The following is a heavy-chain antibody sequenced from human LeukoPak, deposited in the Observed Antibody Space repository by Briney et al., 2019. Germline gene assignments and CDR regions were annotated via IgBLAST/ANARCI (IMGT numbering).Heavy chain of an antibody. CDR1: GFTVSSNF. V-gene: IGHV3-53*01. Sequence: GGSLRLSCAASGFTVSSNFMSWVRQAPGKGLEWVAIIYSGGSTDHADSVKGRFTISRDNSKNTLYLQMSSLRAEDTALYYCARVPGGRELYFDYWGQGTLVTVSS. CDR2: IYSGGST. CDR3: ARVPGGRELYFDY. J-gene: IGHJ4*02. D-gene: IGHD1-26*01.